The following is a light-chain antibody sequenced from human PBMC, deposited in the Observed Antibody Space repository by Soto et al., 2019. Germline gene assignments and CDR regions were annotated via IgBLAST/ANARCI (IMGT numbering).Light chain of an antibody. J-gene: IGKJ1*01. CDR2: VAP. V-gene: IGKV1-39*01. CDR1: QSIGIY. CDR3: LQDYNAPRT. Sequence: DIQMTQSPSSLSASVGDRFTISCRASQSIGIYLNWYHQKAGKAPQLLIYVAPRLESGVPSRFSGSRSGTEFTLTISDLQPEDFASYYCLQDYNAPRTFGQGTKVDIK.